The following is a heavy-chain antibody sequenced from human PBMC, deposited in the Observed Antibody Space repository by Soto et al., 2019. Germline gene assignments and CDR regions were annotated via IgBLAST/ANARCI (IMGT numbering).Heavy chain of an antibody. V-gene: IGHV4-39*01. Sequence: PSETLSLTCTVSGGSISSISYYWGWIRQPPGKGLEWIGSIYYSGSTYYNPSLKSRVTISVDTSKNQFSLKLSSVTAADTAVYYCARGSGSTAYYYYYMDVWGKGTTVTVSS. CDR2: IYYSGST. CDR3: ARGSGSTAYYYYYMDV. D-gene: IGHD3-10*01. J-gene: IGHJ6*03. CDR1: GGSISSISYY.